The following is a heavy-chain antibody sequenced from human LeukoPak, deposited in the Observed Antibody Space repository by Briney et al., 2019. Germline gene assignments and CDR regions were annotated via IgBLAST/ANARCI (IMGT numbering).Heavy chain of an antibody. J-gene: IGHJ3*02. CDR1: GFTFSSYG. Sequence: GGSLRLSCAASGFTFSSYGLHWVRQAPGKWLEWGAVISYDGSDKFYADSVKGRFAVSRDNSKNTLYLQMNSLRAEDTAVYYCAKCYYGSGSYWDAFDIWGQGTMVTVSS. D-gene: IGHD3-10*01. V-gene: IGHV3-30*18. CDR3: AKCYYGSGSYWDAFDI. CDR2: ISYDGSDK.